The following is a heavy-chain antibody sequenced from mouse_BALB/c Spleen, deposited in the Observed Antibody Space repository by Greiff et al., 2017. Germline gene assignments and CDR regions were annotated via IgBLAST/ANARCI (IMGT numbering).Heavy chain of an antibody. J-gene: IGHJ4*01. D-gene: IGHD2-1*01. CDR3: ARQDGNEGKRYAMDY. V-gene: IGHV5-9-3*01. CDR1: GFTFSSYA. CDR2: ISSGGSYT. Sequence: EVMLVESGGGLVKPGGSLKLSCAASGFTFSSYAMSWVRQTPEKRLEWVATISSGGSYTYYPDSVKGRFTISRDNAKNTLYLQMSSLRSEDTAMYYCARQDGNEGKRYAMDYWGQGTSVTVSS.